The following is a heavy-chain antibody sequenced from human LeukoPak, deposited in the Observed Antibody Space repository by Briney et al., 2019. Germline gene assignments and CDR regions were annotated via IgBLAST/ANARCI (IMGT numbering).Heavy chain of an antibody. CDR2: IKSKADGGTT. CDR1: GFTFSNAG. D-gene: IGHD5-12*01. J-gene: IGHJ4*02. Sequence: GGSLRLSCAASGFTFSNAGMSWFRQAPGKGLEWVGRIKSKADGGTTDYAAPVKGRFTISRDDSKNTLYLQMKSLKTEDTAVYYCATGDSGYDYRSDYWGQGTLVTVSS. V-gene: IGHV3-15*01. CDR3: ATGDSGYDYRSDY.